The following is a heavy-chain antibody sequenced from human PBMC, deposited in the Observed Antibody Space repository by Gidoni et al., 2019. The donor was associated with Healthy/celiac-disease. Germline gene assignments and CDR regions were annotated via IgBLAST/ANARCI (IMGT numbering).Heavy chain of an antibody. CDR3: ARDPSSGWYSSLDY. D-gene: IGHD6-19*01. CDR2: IWYDGSNK. CDR1: GFPFSSYG. V-gene: IGHV3-33*01. J-gene: IGHJ4*02. Sequence: QVQLVESGVGVVQPGSSLRLSCAASGFPFSSYGMHWVRQAPVTGLEWVAVIWYDGSNKYYADSGKGRLTISRDNSKNTLYLQMNSLRAEDTAVYYCARDPSSGWYSSLDYWGQGTLVTVSS.